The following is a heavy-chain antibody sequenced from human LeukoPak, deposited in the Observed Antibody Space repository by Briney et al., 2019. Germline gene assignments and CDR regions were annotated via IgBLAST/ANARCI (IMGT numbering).Heavy chain of an antibody. D-gene: IGHD1-20*01. CDR3: ARAPKIITGTPVGAFDI. V-gene: IGHV1-2*02. Sequence: ASVKVSCKASGYTFTGYYMHWVRQAPGQGLEWMGWINPNSGGTNYAQKFQGRVTMTRDTSISTAYMELSRLRSDDTAVYHCARAPKIITGTPVGAFDIWGQGTMVTVSS. J-gene: IGHJ3*02. CDR2: INPNSGGT. CDR1: GYTFTGYY.